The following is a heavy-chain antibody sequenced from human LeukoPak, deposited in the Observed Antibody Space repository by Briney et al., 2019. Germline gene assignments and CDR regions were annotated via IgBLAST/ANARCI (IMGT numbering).Heavy chain of an antibody. CDR3: ARGAAGASGDYLLDY. CDR2: ISWDGGST. D-gene: IGHD4-17*01. Sequence: GGSLRLSCAASGFTFDDYAMHWVRQAPGKGLEWVSLISWDGGSTYYADSVKGRFTISRDNSKNSLYLQMNSLRAEDTALYYCARGAAGASGDYLLDYWGQGTLVTVSS. CDR1: GFTFDDYA. V-gene: IGHV3-43D*03. J-gene: IGHJ4*02.